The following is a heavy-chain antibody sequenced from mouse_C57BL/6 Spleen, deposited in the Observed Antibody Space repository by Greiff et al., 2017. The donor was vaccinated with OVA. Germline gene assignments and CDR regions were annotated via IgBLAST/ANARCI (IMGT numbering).Heavy chain of an antibody. Sequence: QVQLQQSGAELAKPGASVKLSCKASGYTFTSYWMHWVKQRPGQGLEWIGYINPSSGYTKYNQKFKDKATLTADKSSSTASMQLSSLTYEDSAVYYCAGITTVVALDDWGQGTTLTVSS. CDR2: INPSSGYT. CDR1: GYTFTSYW. D-gene: IGHD1-1*01. V-gene: IGHV1-7*01. CDR3: AGITTVVALDD. J-gene: IGHJ2*01.